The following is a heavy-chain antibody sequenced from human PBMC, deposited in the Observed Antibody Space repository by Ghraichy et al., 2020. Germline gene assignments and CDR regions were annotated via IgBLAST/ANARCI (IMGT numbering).Heavy chain of an antibody. CDR1: GGSFSGYY. Sequence: SETLSLTCAVYGGSFSGYYWSWIRQPPGKGLEWIGEINHSGSTNYNPSLKSRVTISVATSKNQFSLNLSSVTAADTAVYYCARAAYYYGSGSYPSWGQGTPVIVSS. CDR2: INHSGST. V-gene: IGHV4-34*01. D-gene: IGHD3-10*01. CDR3: ARAAYYYGSGSYPS. J-gene: IGHJ4*02.